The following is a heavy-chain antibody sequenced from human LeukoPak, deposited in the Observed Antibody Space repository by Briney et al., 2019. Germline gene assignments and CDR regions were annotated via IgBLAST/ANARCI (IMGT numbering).Heavy chain of an antibody. CDR1: GYTFTSYG. D-gene: IGHD3-9*01. Sequence: ASVKVSRKASGYTFTSYGIGWVRQAPGQGLEWMGWISAYNGNTNYAQKLQGRVTMTTDTSTSTAYMELRSLRSDDTAVYYCARGYDILTGYSSFDYWGQGTLVTVSS. CDR3: ARGYDILTGYSSFDY. V-gene: IGHV1-18*01. J-gene: IGHJ4*02. CDR2: ISAYNGNT.